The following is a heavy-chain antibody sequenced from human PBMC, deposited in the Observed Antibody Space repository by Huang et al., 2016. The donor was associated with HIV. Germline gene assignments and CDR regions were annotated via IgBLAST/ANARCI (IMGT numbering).Heavy chain of an antibody. CDR3: ARAPIAGGGRDFDEGAEYDY. D-gene: IGHD6-13*01. V-gene: IGHV1-69*01. Sequence: QVKLVQSGAEVKKPGSSVKVSCKASGGTFSSYGIRGVRQAPGQGLEWMGGIIPIFGTSKYAQKFQDRVTITADESTRTTYMEVSSRISEDTAVYYCARAPIAGGGRDFDEGAEYDYWGQGTLVTVSS. CDR2: IIPIFGTS. CDR1: GGTFSSYG. J-gene: IGHJ4*02.